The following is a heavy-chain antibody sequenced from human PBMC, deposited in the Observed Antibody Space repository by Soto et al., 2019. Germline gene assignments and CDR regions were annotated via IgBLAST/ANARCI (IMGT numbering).Heavy chain of an antibody. D-gene: IGHD6-19*01. J-gene: IGHJ6*02. CDR3: ARDPGIAVADPPDGMDV. Sequence: SQTLSLTCVISGDSVSSNSAAWNWIRQSPSRGLEWLGRTYYRSKWYNDYAVSVKSRITINPDTSKNQFSLQLNSVTPEDTAVYYCARDPGIAVADPPDGMDVWGQGTTVTVSS. V-gene: IGHV6-1*01. CDR2: TYYRSKWYN. CDR1: GDSVSSNSAA.